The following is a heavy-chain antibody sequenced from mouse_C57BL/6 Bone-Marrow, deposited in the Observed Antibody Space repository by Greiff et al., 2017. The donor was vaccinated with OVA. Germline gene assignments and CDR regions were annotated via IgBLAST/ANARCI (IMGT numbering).Heavy chain of an antibody. J-gene: IGHJ2*01. Sequence: VKLQQPGAELVKPGASVKMSCKASGYTFTSYWITWVKQRPGQGLEWIGDIYPGSGSTNYNEKFKSKATLTVDTSSSTAYMQLSSLTSEDSAVYYCARGFKTTASGFDYWGQGTTLTVSS. CDR2: IYPGSGST. CDR1: GYTFTSYW. D-gene: IGHD1-2*01. V-gene: IGHV1-55*01. CDR3: ARGFKTTASGFDY.